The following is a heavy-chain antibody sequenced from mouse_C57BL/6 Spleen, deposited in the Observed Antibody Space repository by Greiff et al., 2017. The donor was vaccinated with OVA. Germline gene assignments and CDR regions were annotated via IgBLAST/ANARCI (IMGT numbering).Heavy chain of an antibody. Sequence: VQLQQPGAELVKPGASVKLSCKASGYTFTSYWMHWVKQRPGQGLEWIGMIHPNSGSTNYNEKFKSKATLTVDKSSSTAYMQLSSLTSEDSAVYYCARKGDGSSPLDYWGQGTTLTVSS. CDR2: IHPNSGST. CDR1: GYTFTSYW. D-gene: IGHD1-1*01. V-gene: IGHV1-64*01. CDR3: ARKGDGSSPLDY. J-gene: IGHJ2*01.